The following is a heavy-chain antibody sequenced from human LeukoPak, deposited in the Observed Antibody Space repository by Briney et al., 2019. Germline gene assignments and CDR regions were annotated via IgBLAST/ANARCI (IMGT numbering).Heavy chain of an antibody. CDR3: ARSSRDRGGVWFDP. V-gene: IGHV4-39*01. CDR2: IYYGGST. Sequence: PSETLSLTCTVSGGSISGSSYYWGWIRQPPGKGLEWIGSIYYGGSTYYNPSLKGRLTISVDTSKNQFSLKLSSVTAADTAVYYCARSSRDRGGVWFDPWGQGTLVTVSS. J-gene: IGHJ5*02. CDR1: GGSISGSSYY. D-gene: IGHD3-16*01.